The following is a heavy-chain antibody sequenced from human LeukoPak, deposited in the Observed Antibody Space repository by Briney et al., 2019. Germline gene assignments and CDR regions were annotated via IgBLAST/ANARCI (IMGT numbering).Heavy chain of an antibody. Sequence: GGSLRLSCAASGFTFSSYGMHWVRQAPGKGLEWVAVIWYDGSNKYYADSVKGRFTISRDNSKNTLYLQMNSLRAEDTAVYYCARLRDGYTHDAFDIWGQGTMVTVSS. D-gene: IGHD5-24*01. CDR2: IWYDGSNK. CDR1: GFTFSSYG. J-gene: IGHJ3*02. CDR3: ARLRDGYTHDAFDI. V-gene: IGHV3-33*01.